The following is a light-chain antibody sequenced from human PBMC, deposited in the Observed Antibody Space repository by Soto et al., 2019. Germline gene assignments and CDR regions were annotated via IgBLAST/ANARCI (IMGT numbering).Light chain of an antibody. J-gene: IGKJ2*01. V-gene: IGKV1-17*03. Sequence: DIRMTQSPSAISASLGDRVTITCRASQGISISLAWFQQQPGKVPQRLIYAASSLQSGVPSRFSGSGSGTEFTLTISNLQPEDSATYYCLQHNSYPHTFGQGTKVEIK. CDR1: QGISIS. CDR3: LQHNSYPHT. CDR2: AAS.